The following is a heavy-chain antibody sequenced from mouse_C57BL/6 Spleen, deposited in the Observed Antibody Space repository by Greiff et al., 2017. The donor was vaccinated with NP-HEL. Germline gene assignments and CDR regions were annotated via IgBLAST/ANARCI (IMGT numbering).Heavy chain of an antibody. CDR2: IHPNSGST. V-gene: IGHV1-64*01. J-gene: IGHJ3*01. D-gene: IGHD1-1*01. CDR1: GYTFTSYW. CDR3: AGDYGSSYRDWFAY. Sequence: QVQLQQPGAELVKPGASVKLSCKASGYTFTSYWMHWVKQRPGQGLEWIGMIHPNSGSTNYNEKFKSKATLTVDKSSSPAYLQLRSLPSEDSAVYYCAGDYGSSYRDWFAYWGQGTLVTVSA.